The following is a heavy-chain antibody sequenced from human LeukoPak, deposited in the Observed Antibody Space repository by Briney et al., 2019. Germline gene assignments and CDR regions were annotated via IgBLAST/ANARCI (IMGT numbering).Heavy chain of an antibody. J-gene: IGHJ5*02. V-gene: IGHV4-59*12. Sequence: SETLSLTCNVSGGSISSYYWSWIRQPPGKGLEWIGYIYYSGSTNYNPSLKSRVTISVDTSKNQFSLKLSSVTAADTAVYYCAREYGDDNWFDPWGQGTLVTVSS. CDR1: GGSISSYY. CDR3: AREYGDDNWFDP. D-gene: IGHD4-17*01. CDR2: IYYSGST.